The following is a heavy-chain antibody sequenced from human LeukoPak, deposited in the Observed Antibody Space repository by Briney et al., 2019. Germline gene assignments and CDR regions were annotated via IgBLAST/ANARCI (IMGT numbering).Heavy chain of an antibody. V-gene: IGHV3-48*03. CDR2: ISTSGSTI. J-gene: IGHJ4*02. Sequence: PGGSLRLSCVASGFTFSSYEMNWVRQAPGKGLEWVSYISTSGSTIYYADSVKGRFTISRDNAKNSLYLQMNGLRAEDTAVYYCARMNDPYYFDYWGQGTLVTVSS. CDR1: GFTFSSYE. CDR3: ARMNDPYYFDY. D-gene: IGHD1-1*01.